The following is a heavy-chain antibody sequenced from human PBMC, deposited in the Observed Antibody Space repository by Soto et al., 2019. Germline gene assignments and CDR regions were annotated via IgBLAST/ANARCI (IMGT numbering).Heavy chain of an antibody. J-gene: IGHJ5*02. Sequence: ASETLSLTCAVSGGSISSSNWWSWVRQPPGKGLEWIGEIYHSGSTNYNPSLKSRVTISVDKSKNQFSLKLSSVTAADTAVYYCARASPYFSGGSCYSYWFYPWGQGTLVTVSS. CDR1: GGSISSSNW. D-gene: IGHD2-15*01. V-gene: IGHV4-4*02. CDR2: IYHSGST. CDR3: ARASPYFSGGSCYSYWFYP.